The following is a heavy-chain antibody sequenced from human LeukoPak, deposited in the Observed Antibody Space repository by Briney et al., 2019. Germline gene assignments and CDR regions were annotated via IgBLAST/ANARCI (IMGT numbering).Heavy chain of an antibody. Sequence: SETLSLTCTVSGGSISSYYWSWIRQPPGKGLEWIGYIYYSGSTNYNPSLKSRVTISVDTSKNQFSLKMSSVTAADTAVYYCARNLGGYYFDYWGQGTLVTVSS. V-gene: IGHV4-59*01. J-gene: IGHJ4*02. CDR2: IYYSGST. CDR1: GGSISSYY. D-gene: IGHD3-16*01. CDR3: ARNLGGYYFDY.